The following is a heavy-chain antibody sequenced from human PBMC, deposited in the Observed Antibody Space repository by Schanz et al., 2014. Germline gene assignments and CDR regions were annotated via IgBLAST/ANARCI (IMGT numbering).Heavy chain of an antibody. CDR1: GLIFSNYV. CDR3: AKSEGNED. J-gene: IGHJ4*02. CDR2: IGTSGGT. D-gene: IGHD1-1*01. Sequence: EVQLLESGGGLVQPGGSLKLSCAASGLIFSNYVMSWVRQAPGKGLEWVSTIGTSGGTNYAESEKGRFTISRDNSKNALYLQMNSLRAEDTAVYFCAKSEGNEDWGQGALVTVSS. V-gene: IGHV3-23*01.